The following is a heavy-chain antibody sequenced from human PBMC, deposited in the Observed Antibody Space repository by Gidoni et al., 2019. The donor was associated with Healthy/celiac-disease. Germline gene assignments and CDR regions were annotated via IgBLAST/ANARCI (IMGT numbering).Heavy chain of an antibody. D-gene: IGHD2-2*01. CDR2: ISYDGSNK. J-gene: IGHJ6*02. Sequence: GFTFSSYGMHWVRQAPGKGLEWVAVISYDGSNKYYADSVKGRFTISRDNSKNTLYLQMNSLRAEDTAVYYCAKDLMPASPYYYYYGMDVWGQGTTVTVSS. CDR1: GFTFSSYG. CDR3: AKDLMPASPYYYYYGMDV. V-gene: IGHV3-30*18.